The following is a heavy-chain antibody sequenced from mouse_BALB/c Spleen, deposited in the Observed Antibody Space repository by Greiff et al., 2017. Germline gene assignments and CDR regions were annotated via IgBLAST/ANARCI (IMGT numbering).Heavy chain of an antibody. J-gene: IGHJ4*01. CDR3: ARALYGSSYSNYAMDY. CDR1: GFTFSSYA. CDR2: ISSGGST. Sequence: DVMLVESGGGLVKPGGSLKLSCAASGFTFSSYAMSWVRQTPEKRLEWVASISSGGSTYYPDSVKGRFTISRDNARNILYLQMSSLRSEDTAMYYCARALYGSSYSNYAMDYWGQGTSVTVSS. D-gene: IGHD1-1*01. V-gene: IGHV5-6-5*01.